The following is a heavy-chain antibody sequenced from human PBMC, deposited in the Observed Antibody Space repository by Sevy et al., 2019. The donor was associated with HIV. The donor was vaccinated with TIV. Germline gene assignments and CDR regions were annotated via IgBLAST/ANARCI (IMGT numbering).Heavy chain of an antibody. Sequence: GGSLRLSCAASGFTFITYSMNWVRQAPGKGLEWVSYISSSSTTIYDADSVRGRFTISRDNAKNSLYLQMNSLRAEDTAVYYCARDLQYRYGPGYWGQGTLVTVSS. V-gene: IGHV3-48*01. CDR2: ISSSSTTI. CDR3: ARDLQYRYGPGY. D-gene: IGHD5-18*01. CDR1: GFTFITYS. J-gene: IGHJ4*02.